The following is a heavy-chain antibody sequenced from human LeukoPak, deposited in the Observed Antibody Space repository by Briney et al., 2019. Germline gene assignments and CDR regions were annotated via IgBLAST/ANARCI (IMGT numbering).Heavy chain of an antibody. CDR3: ARNRRFLEWLPDMDV. D-gene: IGHD3-3*01. V-gene: IGHV1-69*13. Sequence: ASVKVSCKASGGTFSSYAISWVRQAPGQGLEWMGGIIPIFGTANYAQKFQGRVTITADEFTSTAYMELSSLRSEDTAVYYCARNRRFLEWLPDMDVWGKGTTVTVSS. J-gene: IGHJ6*03. CDR2: IIPIFGTA. CDR1: GGTFSSYA.